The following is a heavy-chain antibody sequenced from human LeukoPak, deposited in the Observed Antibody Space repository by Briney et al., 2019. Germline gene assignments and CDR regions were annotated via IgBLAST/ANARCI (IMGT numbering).Heavy chain of an antibody. D-gene: IGHD6-13*01. Sequence: GGSLRLSCAASGFTFSSYAMHWVRQAPGKGLEWVAVISYDGSNKYYADSVKGRFTISRDNSKNTLYLQMNSLRAEDTAVYYCAKGPYSSSWYDAFDIWGQGTMVTVSS. J-gene: IGHJ3*02. CDR1: GFTFSSYA. V-gene: IGHV3-30*04. CDR2: ISYDGSNK. CDR3: AKGPYSSSWYDAFDI.